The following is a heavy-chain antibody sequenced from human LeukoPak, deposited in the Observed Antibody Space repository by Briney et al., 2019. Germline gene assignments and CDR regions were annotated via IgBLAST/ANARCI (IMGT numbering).Heavy chain of an antibody. D-gene: IGHD2-15*01. V-gene: IGHV4-31*03. CDR1: GGSINSGGYS. Sequence: SQTLSLTCTVSGGSINSGGYSWSWIRQHPGRGLEWIGYIYYSGGTYYNPSIRSRATISQDTSKNQFSLKLSSVTAADTAVYYCARVPRSGGPLVNDYWGQGTLVTVSS. J-gene: IGHJ4*02. CDR3: ARVPRSGGPLVNDY. CDR2: IYYSGGT.